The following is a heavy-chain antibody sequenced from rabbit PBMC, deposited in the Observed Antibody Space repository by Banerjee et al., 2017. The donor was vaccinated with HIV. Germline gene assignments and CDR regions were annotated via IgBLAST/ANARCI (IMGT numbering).Heavy chain of an antibody. CDR1: GFSFSSSYW. CDR3: VRAGVYAGSSSYTGFDFNL. J-gene: IGHJ4*01. Sequence: QSLEESGGDLVKPGASLTLTCTASGFSFSSSYWICWVRQAPGKGLEWIGCIYTGSGSTYYASWAKGRFTISKTSSTTVTLQMTSLTAADTATYFCVRAGVYAGSSSYTGFDFNLWGQGTLVTVS. CDR2: IYTGSGST. D-gene: IGHD8-1*01. V-gene: IGHV1S40*01.